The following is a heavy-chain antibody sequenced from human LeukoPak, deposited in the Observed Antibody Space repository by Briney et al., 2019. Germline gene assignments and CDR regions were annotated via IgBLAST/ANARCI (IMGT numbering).Heavy chain of an antibody. V-gene: IGHV4-39*02. CDR3: ARESTRMANDAFDI. Sequence: SETLSFTCTVSGGSISSSSYYWGWIRQPPGKGLEWIGSIYYSGSTYYNPSLKSRVTISVDTSKNQFSLKLSSVTAADTAVYYCARESTRMANDAFDIWGQGTMVTVSS. CDR1: GGSISSSSYY. CDR2: IYYSGST. J-gene: IGHJ3*02. D-gene: IGHD5-24*01.